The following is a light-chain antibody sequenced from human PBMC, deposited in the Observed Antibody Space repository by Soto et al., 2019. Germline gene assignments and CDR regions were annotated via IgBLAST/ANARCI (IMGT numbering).Light chain of an antibody. CDR2: EVS. CDR1: SSDVGKYSY. J-gene: IGLJ3*02. CDR3: SSFTTSSTGV. Sequence: QSALTQPASVSGSPGQSIAISCTGTSSDVGKYSYVSWFQQYPGNAPKHMIYEVSNRPSGVSNRFSGSKSGHTASLTISGLQGEDGADYYCSSFTTSSTGVFGGGTKLTVL. V-gene: IGLV2-14*01.